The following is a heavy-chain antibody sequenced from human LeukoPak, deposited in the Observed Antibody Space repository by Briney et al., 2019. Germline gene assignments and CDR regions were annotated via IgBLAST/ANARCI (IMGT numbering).Heavy chain of an antibody. Sequence: GGSLRLSCAASGFTFSSYAMSWVRQAPGKGLEWVSAISGSGGSTYYADSVKGRFTISRDNAKNSLYLQMNSLRAEDTAVYYCVGYSGSLFDYWGQGTLVTVSS. D-gene: IGHD1-26*01. CDR2: ISGSGGST. J-gene: IGHJ4*02. V-gene: IGHV3-23*01. CDR3: VGYSGSLFDY. CDR1: GFTFSSYA.